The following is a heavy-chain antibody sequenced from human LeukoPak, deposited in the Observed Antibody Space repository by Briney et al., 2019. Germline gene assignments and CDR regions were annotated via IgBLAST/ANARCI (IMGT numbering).Heavy chain of an antibody. D-gene: IGHD3-22*01. CDR2: IYYSGSI. V-gene: IGHV4-59*01. CDR3: VRTYHYDTSGYDY. Sequence: SETLSLTCTVSGDSISSYYWSWIRQPPGKGLEWIGYIYYSGSISCNPSLKSRVTISIDTSKNQFYLNLSSVTAADTAVYYCVRTYHYDTSGYDYWGQGTLVTVSS. CDR1: GDSISSYY. J-gene: IGHJ4*02.